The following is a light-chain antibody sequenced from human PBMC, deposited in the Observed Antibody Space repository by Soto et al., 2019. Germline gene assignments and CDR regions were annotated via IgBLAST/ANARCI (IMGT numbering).Light chain of an antibody. CDR3: SSYAGSNNFNVV. CDR1: SSDVGGYNY. Sequence: QSALTQPPSASGSPGQSVTISCTGTSSDVGGYNYVSWYQQHPGKAPKLMIYEVSKRPSGVPDRFSGSKSGNTASLTVSGLQAEDEADYYCSSYAGSNNFNVVFSGGTKLTVL. CDR2: EVS. J-gene: IGLJ2*01. V-gene: IGLV2-8*01.